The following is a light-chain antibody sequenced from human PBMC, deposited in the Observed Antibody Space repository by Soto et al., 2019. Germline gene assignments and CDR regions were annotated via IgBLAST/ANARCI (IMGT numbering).Light chain of an antibody. CDR1: QDVSVS. CDR3: QQRGSWPYT. V-gene: IGKV3-11*01. Sequence: IVLTQSPDTLSLSPGAGATLSCRASQDVSVSLAWYQQRPGQAPRLLIHDASNRAAGIPARFSAYGSGTEFTLIIGSLEPEDSALYYCQQRGSWPYTFGQGTKVEIQ. CDR2: DAS. J-gene: IGKJ2*01.